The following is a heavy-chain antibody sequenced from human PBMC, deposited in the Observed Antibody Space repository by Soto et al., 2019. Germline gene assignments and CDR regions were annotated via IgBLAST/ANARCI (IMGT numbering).Heavy chain of an antibody. CDR3: AGGSGWLPDS. CDR1: GGSTTNYY. D-gene: IGHD3-3*01. V-gene: IGHV4-59*01. J-gene: IGHJ5*02. Sequence: QVQLQESGPGLVKPSETLSLICTVSGGSTTNYYWSWIRQPPGKGLEWIALIRYSGSTTYNPSLKSRVTISLDAPRNQFSMKLSSVTAADTAVYYCAGGSGWLPDSWGQGTLVTVSS. CDR2: IRYSGST.